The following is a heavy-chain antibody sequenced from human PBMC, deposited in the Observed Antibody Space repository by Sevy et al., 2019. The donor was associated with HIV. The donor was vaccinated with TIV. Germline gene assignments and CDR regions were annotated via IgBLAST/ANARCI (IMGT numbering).Heavy chain of an antibody. CDR2: IRYDGNNK. V-gene: IGHV3-30*02. J-gene: IGHJ2*01. CDR3: AKDGGYSSGWYELGYFDL. CDR1: GFTFRTYG. D-gene: IGHD6-19*01. Sequence: GGSLRLSCAASGFTFRTYGMQWVRQAPGKGLEWVAFIRYDGNNKYYTDSVKGRFTISRDNSKNTLYLQMNSLRAEDTAVYYCAKDGGYSSGWYELGYFDLWGRGTLVTVSS.